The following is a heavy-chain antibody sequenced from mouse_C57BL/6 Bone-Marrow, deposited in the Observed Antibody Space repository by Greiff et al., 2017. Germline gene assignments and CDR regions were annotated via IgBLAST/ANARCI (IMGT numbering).Heavy chain of an antibody. J-gene: IGHJ3*01. CDR3: ARGEGVPYYDYPWFAY. Sequence: EVKLVESGPGLVKPSQSLSLTCSVTGYSITSGYYWNWIRQFPGNKLEWMGYISYDGSNNYNPSLKNRISITRDTSKNQFFLKLNSVTTEDTATYYCARGEGVPYYDYPWFAYWGQGTLVTVSA. CDR2: ISYDGSN. D-gene: IGHD2-4*01. CDR1: GYSITSGYY. V-gene: IGHV3-6*01.